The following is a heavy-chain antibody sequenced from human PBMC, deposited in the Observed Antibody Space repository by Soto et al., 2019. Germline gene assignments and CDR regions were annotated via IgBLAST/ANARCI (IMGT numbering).Heavy chain of an antibody. V-gene: IGHV3-23*01. CDR1: GFTFSTYA. D-gene: IGHD2-8*01. J-gene: IGHJ4*02. CDR3: AKDRQPDGLWPFDH. CDR2: LYGNGGGI. Sequence: EVQLLESGGDLVQPGGSLRLSCAASGFTFSTYAMSWVRQAPGKGLEWVSGLYGNGGGITYADFVKGRFTISRDNSNNMLYLQMHSLRAEDTAVYYCAKDRQPDGLWPFDHWGQGTLVTVSS.